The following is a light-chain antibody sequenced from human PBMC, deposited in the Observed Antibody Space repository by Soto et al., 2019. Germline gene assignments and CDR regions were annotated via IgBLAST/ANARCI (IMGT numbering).Light chain of an antibody. CDR3: HQDDSSSPFT. CDR2: GAS. Sequence: EIVLTQSPGTLSLSPGERATLSCRASQSVSSSYLAWYQQKPGQAPRLLIYGASSRATGIPDRFSGSASGINVSLTISRLEPDDSAVQYYHQDDSSSPFTFGGGTKVEIK. CDR1: QSVSSSY. J-gene: IGKJ4*01. V-gene: IGKV3-20*01.